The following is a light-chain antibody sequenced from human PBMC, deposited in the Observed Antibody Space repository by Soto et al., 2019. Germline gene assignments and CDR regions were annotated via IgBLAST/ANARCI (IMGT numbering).Light chain of an antibody. J-gene: IGKJ2*01. CDR3: QQYGSSPPQYT. Sequence: EIVLTQSPGTLSLSPGERATLSCRASQSVRSSYLAWYQQKPGQAPRLLIYGPSSRATGIADRFSGSGSGTDFTLTISRLEPEDFAVYYCQQYGSSPPQYTFGQGPKLEIK. V-gene: IGKV3-20*01. CDR1: QSVRSSY. CDR2: GPS.